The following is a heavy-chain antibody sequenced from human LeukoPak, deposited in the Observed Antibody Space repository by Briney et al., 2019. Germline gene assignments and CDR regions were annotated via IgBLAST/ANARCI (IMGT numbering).Heavy chain of an antibody. D-gene: IGHD3-22*01. CDR2: IKSDGST. J-gene: IGHJ1*01. CDR3: ARAPSEIGGYYPEYFRH. CDR1: GLIFSDSY. Sequence: GGSLRLSCAASGLIFSDSYMSWIRQAPGKGLVWVSRIKSDGSTNYADSVKGRFTISRDNAKNTVSLQMNSLRAEDTGVYYCARAPSEIGGYYPEYFRHWGQGTLVTVSS. V-gene: IGHV3-74*01.